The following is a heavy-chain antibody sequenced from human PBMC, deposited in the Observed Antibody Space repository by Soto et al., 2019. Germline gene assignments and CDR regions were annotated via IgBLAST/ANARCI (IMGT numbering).Heavy chain of an antibody. CDR3: ARGLRGSYHFDY. V-gene: IGHV1-18*01. J-gene: IGHJ4*02. D-gene: IGHD1-26*01. Sequence: QVQLVQSGAEVKKPGASVKVSCKASGYTFTSYGISWVRQAPGQGLEWMGWISAYNGNTNYAQKFQGRVTITADESTSTAYMELSSLRSEDTAVYYCARGLRGSYHFDYWGQGTLVTVSS. CDR1: GYTFTSYG. CDR2: ISAYNGNT.